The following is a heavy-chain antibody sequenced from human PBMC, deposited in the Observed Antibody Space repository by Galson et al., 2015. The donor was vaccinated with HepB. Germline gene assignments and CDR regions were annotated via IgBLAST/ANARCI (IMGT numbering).Heavy chain of an antibody. CDR1: GFTFSSYS. J-gene: IGHJ6*02. V-gene: IGHV3-21*01. CDR2: ISSSSSYI. Sequence: SLRLSCAASGFTFSSYSMNWVRQAPGKGLEWVSSISSSSSYIYYADSVKGGFTISRDNAKNSLYLQMNSLRAEDTAVYYCARDTLSGTIFGVVPRDYYYGMDVWGQGTTVTVSS. D-gene: IGHD3-3*01. CDR3: ARDTLSGTIFGVVPRDYYYGMDV.